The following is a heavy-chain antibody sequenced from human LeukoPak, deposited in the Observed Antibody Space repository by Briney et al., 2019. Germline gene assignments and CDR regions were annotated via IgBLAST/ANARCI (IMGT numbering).Heavy chain of an antibody. V-gene: IGHV4-34*01. D-gene: IGHD5-18*01. J-gene: IGHJ4*02. CDR2: INHSGST. CDR3: ASYTAGGGGLDY. CDR1: GGSFSGYY. Sequence: SETLSLTCAGYGGSFSGYYWSWIRQPPGKGLEWIGEINHSGSTNYNPSLKSRVTISVDTSKNQFSLKLSSVTAADTAVYYCASYTAGGGGLDYWGQGTLVTVSS.